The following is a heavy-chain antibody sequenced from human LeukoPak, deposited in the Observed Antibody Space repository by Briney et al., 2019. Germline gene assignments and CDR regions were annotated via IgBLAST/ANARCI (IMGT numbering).Heavy chain of an antibody. V-gene: IGHV4-4*07. J-gene: IGHJ3*02. Sequence: PSETLSLTCTGSGVXTTTSFCSWIRQPAGKGLEWIGRIYTSGSTDYNPSLKSRVSMSLDTSKSQLSLELNSVTAADTAVYFCARGPGALTQETFDMWGQGTLVTVSS. CDR1: GVXTTTSF. CDR3: ARGPGALTQETFDM. D-gene: IGHD2-21*02. CDR2: IYTSGST.